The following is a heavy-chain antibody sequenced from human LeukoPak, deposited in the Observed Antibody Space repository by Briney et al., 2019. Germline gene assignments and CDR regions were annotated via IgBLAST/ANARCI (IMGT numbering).Heavy chain of an antibody. CDR2: IYHSGST. Sequence: SQTLSLTCAVSGCSISSGGYSWSWIRQAPGKGLEWIGYIYHSGSTYYNPSLNSRATISVDRSKNQFSLKLSSVTAADTAVYCGARAGNGGDYVWLDPWGQGTLVTVSS. V-gene: IGHV4-30-2*01. J-gene: IGHJ5*02. CDR3: ARAGNGGDYVWLDP. CDR1: GCSISSGGYS. D-gene: IGHD4-17*01.